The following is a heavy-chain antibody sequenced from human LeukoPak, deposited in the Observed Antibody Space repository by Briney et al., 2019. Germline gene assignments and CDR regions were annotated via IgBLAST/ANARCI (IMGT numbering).Heavy chain of an antibody. CDR2: IRGNGGGI. Sequence: GGSLRLSCAASGFTFSTYAMSWVRQAPGKGLEWVSDIRGNGGGIYYTDSVKGRFTISRDNSKNTLYLQMNSLKDGDTAVYYCATSGTYRFDYWGQGTLVTVSS. V-gene: IGHV3-23*01. D-gene: IGHD1-26*01. J-gene: IGHJ4*02. CDR3: ATSGTYRFDY. CDR1: GFTFSTYA.